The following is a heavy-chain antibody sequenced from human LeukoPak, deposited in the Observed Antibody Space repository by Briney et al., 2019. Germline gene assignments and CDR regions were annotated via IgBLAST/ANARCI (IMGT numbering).Heavy chain of an antibody. J-gene: IGHJ4*02. Sequence: GASVKVCCKASGYTFTFYYMHWVGHAPGQGLEWMGWINPNSGGTNYAQKFQGRVTMTRDTSISTAYMELRRQRSDDTAVYYCAREINFGDYYFDYWGQGTLVTVSS. CDR2: INPNSGGT. V-gene: IGHV1-2*02. CDR3: AREINFGDYYFDY. CDR1: GYTFTFYY. D-gene: IGHD3-3*01.